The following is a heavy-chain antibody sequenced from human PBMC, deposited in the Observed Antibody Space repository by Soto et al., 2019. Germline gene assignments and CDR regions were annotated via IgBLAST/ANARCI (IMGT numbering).Heavy chain of an antibody. CDR1: GYTFTTYY. J-gene: IGHJ3*02. Sequence: ASVKVSCKASGYTFTTYYIHWVRQAPGQGLEWMAIINPSSGSANYAQKFQGRVTITADESTSTAYMELSSLRSEDTAVYYCAREVVPNAFDIWGQGTMVTVSS. V-gene: IGHV1-46*01. CDR2: INPSSGSA. CDR3: AREVVPNAFDI. D-gene: IGHD2-15*01.